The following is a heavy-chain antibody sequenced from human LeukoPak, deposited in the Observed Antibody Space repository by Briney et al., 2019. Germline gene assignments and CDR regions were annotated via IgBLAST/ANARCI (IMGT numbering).Heavy chain of an antibody. J-gene: IGHJ4*02. V-gene: IGHV4-30-2*01. Sequence: SETLSLTCTVSGGSISSGGYYWSWIRQHPGKGLEWIGYIYHDGSTYYNPSLKSRVTISLDRSKNQFSLKLKSVTAADTAVYYCARVLYDYVWGSYRYPYFDYWGQGTLVTVSS. CDR2: IYHDGST. CDR3: ARVLYDYVWGSYRYPYFDY. CDR1: GGSISSGGYY. D-gene: IGHD3-16*02.